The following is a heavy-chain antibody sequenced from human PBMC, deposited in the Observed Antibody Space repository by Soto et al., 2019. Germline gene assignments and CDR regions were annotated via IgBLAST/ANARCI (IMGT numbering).Heavy chain of an antibody. Sequence: QVQLQESGPGLVKPSQTLSLTCTVSGDSVSSGGYYWNWIRQHPGKGLEWIGYIYHTGSTNYKSSLKSRLTISVDTSKNQFSLRLSSVTAADTALYYCARSVGYCSTTRCSVHYGMDVWGQGTTVTVSS. CDR1: GDSVSSGGYY. CDR2: IYHTGST. D-gene: IGHD2-2*01. J-gene: IGHJ6*02. V-gene: IGHV4-31*03. CDR3: ARSVGYCSTTRCSVHYGMDV.